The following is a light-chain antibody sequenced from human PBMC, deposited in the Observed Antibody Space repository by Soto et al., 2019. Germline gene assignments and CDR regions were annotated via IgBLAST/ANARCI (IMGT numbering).Light chain of an antibody. CDR1: QGISSY. CDR2: AAS. Sequence: DIQLTQSPSFQSASVGDRVTITCRASQGISSYLAWYQQKPGKAPKLLIYAASTLQSGVPSRFSGSGSGTEFTLTISSLQPEYFATYYCQQLNSYPLTFGPGTKVDIK. V-gene: IGKV1-9*01. CDR3: QQLNSYPLT. J-gene: IGKJ3*01.